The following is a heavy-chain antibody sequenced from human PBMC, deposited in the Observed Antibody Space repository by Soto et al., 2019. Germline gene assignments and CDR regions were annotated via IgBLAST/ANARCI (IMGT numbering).Heavy chain of an antibody. J-gene: IGHJ5*01. Sequence: GGSLRLSCAASGFTFSSYAMSWVRQAPGKGLEWVSAISGSGGSTYYADSVKGRFTISRDNSKNTLYLQMNSQRAEDTAVYYCAKTPLSFGSWYDSWGQGTMVTVSS. D-gene: IGHD3-10*01. CDR3: AKTPLSFGSWYDS. V-gene: IGHV3-23*01. CDR2: ISGSGGST. CDR1: GFTFSSYA.